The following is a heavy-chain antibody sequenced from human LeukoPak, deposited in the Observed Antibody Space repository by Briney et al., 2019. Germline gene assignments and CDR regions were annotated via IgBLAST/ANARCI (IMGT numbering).Heavy chain of an antibody. D-gene: IGHD4-17*01. CDR3: ARDRASGDYVFDL. V-gene: IGHV3-30*03. Sequence: GRSLRLSCAGSGFTFSSYGMHWVRQAPGKGLEWVAVISYDGSHEYYADSVKGRFTISRDNAKNSVYLQLNSLRPDDTAVYYCARDRASGDYVFDLWGQGTLVTVSP. J-gene: IGHJ4*02. CDR1: GFTFSSYG. CDR2: ISYDGSHE.